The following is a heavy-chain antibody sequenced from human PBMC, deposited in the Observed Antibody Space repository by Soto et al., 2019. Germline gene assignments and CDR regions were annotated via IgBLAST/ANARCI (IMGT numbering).Heavy chain of an antibody. V-gene: IGHV4-30-4*01. J-gene: IGHJ5*01. CDR2: IYKSATT. CDR1: GDSISNLDYL. CDR3: ARGRYCLTGRCFPNWFDS. Sequence: SETLSLTCSVSGDSISNLDYLWAWIRQPPGQALEYIGYIYKSATTYYNPSFESRVAISVDTSKSQFSLNVTSVTAADTAVYFCARGRYCLTGRCFPNWFDSWGQGALVTVSS. D-gene: IGHD7-27*01.